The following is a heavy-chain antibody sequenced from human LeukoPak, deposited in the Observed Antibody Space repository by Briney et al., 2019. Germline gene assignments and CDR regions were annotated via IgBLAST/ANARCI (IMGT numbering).Heavy chain of an antibody. CDR2: ISGSGGST. V-gene: IGHV3-23*01. CDR1: GFTFSSYA. CDR3: AKGRWGGATINSFDP. Sequence: GGSLRLSCAASGFTFSSYAISWVRQAPGKGLEWVSAISGSGGSTYYADSVKGRFTISRDNSKNTLYLQMNSLRAEDTAVYYCAKGRWGGATINSFDPWGQGTLVTVSS. J-gene: IGHJ5*02. D-gene: IGHD1-26*01.